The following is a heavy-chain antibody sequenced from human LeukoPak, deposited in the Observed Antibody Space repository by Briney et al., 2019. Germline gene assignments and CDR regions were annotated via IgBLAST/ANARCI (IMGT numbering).Heavy chain of an antibody. Sequence: KPSETLSLTCGVYGGSFSGYFWTWIRQSPAKGLEWIGEINQSGDTDYNPSLKSRANISIDTSRSQFSLTLNSVTAADTAIYYCARVLGIAVVPGATEDNYFDPWGQGTQVTVSS. CDR1: GGSFSGYF. CDR2: INQSGDT. V-gene: IGHV4-34*01. J-gene: IGHJ5*02. D-gene: IGHD2-2*01. CDR3: ARVLGIAVVPGATEDNYFDP.